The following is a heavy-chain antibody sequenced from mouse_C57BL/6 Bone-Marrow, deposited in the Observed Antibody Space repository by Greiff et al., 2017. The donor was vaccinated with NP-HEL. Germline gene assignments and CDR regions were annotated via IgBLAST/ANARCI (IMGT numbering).Heavy chain of an antibody. Sequence: EVQVVESGGGLVQPKGSLKLSCAASGFSFNTYAMNWVRQAPGKGLEWVARIRSKSNNYATYYADSVKDRFTISRDDSESMLYLQMNNLKTEDTAMYYCVSTTVVATDYAMDYWGQGTSVTVSS. D-gene: IGHD1-1*01. CDR2: IRSKSNNYAT. V-gene: IGHV10-1*01. CDR1: GFSFNTYA. J-gene: IGHJ4*01. CDR3: VSTTVVATDYAMDY.